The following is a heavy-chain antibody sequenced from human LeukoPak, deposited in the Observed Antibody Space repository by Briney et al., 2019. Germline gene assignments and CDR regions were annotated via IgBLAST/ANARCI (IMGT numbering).Heavy chain of an antibody. V-gene: IGHV5-51*01. CDR1: GYSFTSYW. CDR3: ARQYDSSGYYLGY. CDR2: IYPGDSDT. Sequence: GESLKISCKGSGYSFTSYWIGWVRQMPGKGLEWMGIIYPGDSDTRYSPSFQGQVTISADRSISTAYLQWSSLKASDTAMYYCARQYDSSGYYLGYWGQGTLVTVSS. D-gene: IGHD3-22*01. J-gene: IGHJ4*02.